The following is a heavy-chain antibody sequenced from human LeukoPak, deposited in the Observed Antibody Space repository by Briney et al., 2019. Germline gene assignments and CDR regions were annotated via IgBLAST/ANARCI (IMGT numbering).Heavy chain of an antibody. CDR1: AFTFGSYA. D-gene: IGHD3-22*01. CDR3: ARVQRYYDSSGALDY. J-gene: IGHJ4*02. V-gene: IGHV3-30*04. CDR2: ISYDGSNK. Sequence: PGRSLRLSCAASAFTFGSYAMHWVRQAPGKGLEWVAVISYDGSNKYYADSVKGRFTISRDNSKNTLYLQLNSLSTEDTAVYYCARVQRYYDSSGALDYWGQGTLVTVSS.